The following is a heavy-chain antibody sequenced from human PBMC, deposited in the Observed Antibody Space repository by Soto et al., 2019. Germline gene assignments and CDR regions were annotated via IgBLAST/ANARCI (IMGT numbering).Heavy chain of an antibody. CDR3: ARGYLAASGRDWFDP. V-gene: IGHV1-69*08. J-gene: IGHJ5*02. D-gene: IGHD6-13*01. CDR2: IIPILRTA. CDR1: GVTFTSYS. Sequence: QVQLVQSGAEVKKPGSSVKVSCKASGVTFTSYSFNWVRQAPGQGLEWMGRIIPILRTADYAQKYQGRVTITADNSTSTTYMELSSLRSGDTAVYYCARGYLAASGRDWFDPWGPGTLVTVSS.